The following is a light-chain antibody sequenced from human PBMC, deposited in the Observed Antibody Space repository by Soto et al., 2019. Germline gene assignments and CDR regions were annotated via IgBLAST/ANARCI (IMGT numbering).Light chain of an antibody. J-gene: IGKJ5*01. CDR2: AAS. CDR3: HQSYSTPIT. CDR1: QSISSY. V-gene: IGKV1-39*01. Sequence: DIQMTQSPSSLSASVGDRVTITCRASQSISSYLNWYQQKPGKPPKLLIYAASSLQSGVPSRFSGSGSGIDFTLTIRSLQTEDFATYYCHQSYSTPITFGQGTRLEIK.